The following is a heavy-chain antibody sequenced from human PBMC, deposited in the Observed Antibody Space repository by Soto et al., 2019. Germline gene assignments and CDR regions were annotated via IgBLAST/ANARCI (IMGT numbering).Heavy chain of an antibody. D-gene: IGHD3-3*01. CDR2: IIPIFGTA. CDR3: ARAHTIFGVVIIGWGAFDI. Sequence: SVKVSCKACGGTFSSYAISWVRQAPGQGLEWMGGIIPIFGTANYAQKFQGRVTITADESTSTAYMELSSLRSEDTAVYYCARAHTIFGVVIIGWGAFDIWGQGTMVTVSS. V-gene: IGHV1-69*13. CDR1: GGTFSSYA. J-gene: IGHJ3*02.